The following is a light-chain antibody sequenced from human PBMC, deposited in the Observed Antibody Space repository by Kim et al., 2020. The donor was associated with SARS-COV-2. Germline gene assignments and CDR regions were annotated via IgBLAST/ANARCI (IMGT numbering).Light chain of an antibody. CDR3: QQYNSYPLT. CDR1: QSIGGS. V-gene: IGKV1-5*03. Sequence: DIQMTQSPSTLSAFVGDRVTITCRASQSIGGSLAWHQQKPGKAPNLLIYAASTLESGVTSRFSGSGYGTEFTLTISSLQPDDFATYYCQQYNSYPLTFGGGTKVDIK. J-gene: IGKJ4*01. CDR2: AAS.